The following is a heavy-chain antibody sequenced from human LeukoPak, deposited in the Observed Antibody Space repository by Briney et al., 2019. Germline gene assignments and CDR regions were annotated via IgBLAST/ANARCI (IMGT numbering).Heavy chain of an antibody. CDR1: GFTVSSNY. D-gene: IGHD1-26*01. CDR2: IYSGGST. CDR3: ARVWSRIVGATTSSEY. J-gene: IGHJ4*02. V-gene: IGHV3-53*01. Sequence: GGSLRLSCAASGFTVSSNYMSWVRQAPGKGLEWVSLIYSGGSTYYADSVKGRFTIYRDNSKNTLYLQMNSLRAEDTAVYYCARVWSRIVGATTSSEYWGQGTLVTVSS.